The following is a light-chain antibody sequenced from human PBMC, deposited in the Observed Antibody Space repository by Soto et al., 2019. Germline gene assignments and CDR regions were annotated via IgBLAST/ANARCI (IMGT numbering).Light chain of an antibody. CDR1: SSNIGSNT. V-gene: IGLV1-44*01. J-gene: IGLJ2*01. CDR2: NIN. Sequence: QSVLTQPPSASGTPGQRVTVSCSGSSSNIGSNTVNWYQHLPGTAPKLLIYNINQRPSGVPDRFSGSKSGTSASLAISGLQSEDEADYFCAAWDDSLDVLIFGGGTKLT. CDR3: AAWDDSLDVLI.